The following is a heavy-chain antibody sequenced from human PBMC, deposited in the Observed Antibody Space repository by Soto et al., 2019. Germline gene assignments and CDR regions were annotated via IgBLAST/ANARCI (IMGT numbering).Heavy chain of an antibody. J-gene: IGHJ4*02. V-gene: IGHV1-2*04. D-gene: IGHD3-22*01. CDR1: GYTFTGYY. CDR2: INPNSGGT. Sequence: ASVKVSCKASGYTFTGYYMHWVRQAPGQGLEWMGWINPNSGGTNYAQKFQGWVTMTRDTSISTAYMELSRLRSDDTAVYYCARVAQDSSGFDFDYWGQGTLVTVSS. CDR3: ARVAQDSSGFDFDY.